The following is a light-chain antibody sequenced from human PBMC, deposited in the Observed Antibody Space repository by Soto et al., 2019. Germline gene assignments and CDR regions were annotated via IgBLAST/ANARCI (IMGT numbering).Light chain of an antibody. Sequence: DIQMTLSPSSLSASVGDRVTITCRTSQSITDYLNWYQQKPGKAPKFLIYAASSLQSGVPSRFSGSGSGTDFTLTISSLQPEDSATYYCHQSYSSPRTFGQGTKVDIK. CDR1: QSITDY. CDR2: AAS. V-gene: IGKV1-39*01. J-gene: IGKJ1*01. CDR3: HQSYSSPRT.